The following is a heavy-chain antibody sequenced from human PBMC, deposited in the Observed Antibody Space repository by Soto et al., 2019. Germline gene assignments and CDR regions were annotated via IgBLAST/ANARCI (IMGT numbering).Heavy chain of an antibody. Sequence: QVQLVQSGAEVKKPGSSVKVSCKSSGGTFSSYTISWVRQAPGQGLEWMGRIIRILGIANYAQKFQGRVTITADKSTSTAYMELSSLRAEDTAVYYCATRGKNSSGWYFWGQGTLVTVSP. CDR2: IIRILGIA. J-gene: IGHJ4*02. D-gene: IGHD6-19*01. CDR3: ATRGKNSSGWYF. V-gene: IGHV1-69*02. CDR1: GGTFSSYT.